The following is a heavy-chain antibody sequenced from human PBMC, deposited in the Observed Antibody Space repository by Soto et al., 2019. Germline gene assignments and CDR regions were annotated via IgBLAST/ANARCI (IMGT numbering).Heavy chain of an antibody. J-gene: IGHJ3*02. D-gene: IGHD2-15*01. CDR2: IYHSGST. V-gene: IGHV4-4*02. CDR1: SGSISSSNW. CDR3: VRAFRYCSGGSCYPSGAFDI. Sequence: QVQLQESGPGLVKPSGTLSLTCAVSSGSISSSNWWSWVRQPPGKGLEWIGEIYHSGSTNYNPSLKSRVTISVDKSKNQFSLKLSSVTAADTAVYYCVRAFRYCSGGSCYPSGAFDIWGQGTMVTVSS.